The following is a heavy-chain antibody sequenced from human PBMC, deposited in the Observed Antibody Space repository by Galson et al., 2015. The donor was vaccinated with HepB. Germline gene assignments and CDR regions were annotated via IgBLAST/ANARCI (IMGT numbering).Heavy chain of an antibody. CDR2: ISYDGDMK. CDR3: AKEYSTMVRGVKDF. Sequence: SLRLSCAASRFTFSIYAMSWVRQSPGKGLEWVAVISYDGDMKYYTDSVKGRFAISRDNAKDTLYLQMNSLRPEDTAVYYCAKEYSTMVRGVKDFWGEGTLVT. V-gene: IGHV3-30*09. J-gene: IGHJ4*02. D-gene: IGHD3-10*01. CDR1: RFTFSIYA.